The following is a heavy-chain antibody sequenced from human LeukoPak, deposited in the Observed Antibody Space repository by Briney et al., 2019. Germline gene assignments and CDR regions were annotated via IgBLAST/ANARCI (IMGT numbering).Heavy chain of an antibody. D-gene: IGHD5-12*01. CDR2: IKSKTDGGTT. J-gene: IGHJ4*02. CDR1: GFTFSNAW. CDR3: AKDRTAGYDGLVDY. Sequence: PGGSLRLSCAASGFTFSNAWMSWVRQAPGKGLEWVGRIKSKTDGGTTDYAAPVKGRFTISRDDSKNTLYLQMNSLRAEDTAVYYCAKDRTAGYDGLVDYWGQGTLVTVSS. V-gene: IGHV3-15*01.